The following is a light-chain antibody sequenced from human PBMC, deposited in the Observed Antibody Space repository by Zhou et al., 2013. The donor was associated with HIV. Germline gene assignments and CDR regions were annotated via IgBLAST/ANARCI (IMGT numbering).Light chain of an antibody. CDR2: KVS. V-gene: IGKV2-30*01. J-gene: IGKJ3*01. CDR3: MQALQTPFT. Sequence: DIVMTQSPLSLPVTLGQPASLSCTSSHSLLSSDGVTYLNWFQQKPGQSPRRLIYKVSNRGSGVPDRFSGSGSGTDFTLKISTVEADDIGVYYCMQALQTPFTFGPGTKVDIK. CDR1: HSLLSSDGVTY.